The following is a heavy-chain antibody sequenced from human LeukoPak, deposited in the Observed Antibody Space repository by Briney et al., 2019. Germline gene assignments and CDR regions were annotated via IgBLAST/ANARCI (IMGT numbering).Heavy chain of an antibody. Sequence: GGSLRLSCAASGFTFDDYAMHWVRQAPGKGLEWVSLISGDGGSTYYADSVKGRFTISRDNSKNSLYLRMNSLRTEDTALYYCAKDIAVTPSWGYYYYYGMDVWGQGTTVTVSS. D-gene: IGHD4-17*01. CDR3: AKDIAVTPSWGYYYYYGMDV. CDR2: ISGDGGST. V-gene: IGHV3-43*02. CDR1: GFTFDDYA. J-gene: IGHJ6*02.